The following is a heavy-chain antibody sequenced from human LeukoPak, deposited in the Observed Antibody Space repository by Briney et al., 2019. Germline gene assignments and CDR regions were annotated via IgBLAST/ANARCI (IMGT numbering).Heavy chain of an antibody. Sequence: ASVKDSCKASGGTFSSYAISWVRQAPGQGLESMGGIIPIFGPANYAQKFQGRVTITADESTSTAYMELSSLRSEDTAVYFCARATGNSDHSPREPIHWYFDLWGRGTLVTVSS. CDR1: GGTFSSYA. J-gene: IGHJ2*01. CDR2: IIPIFGPA. V-gene: IGHV1-69*13. CDR3: ARATGNSDHSPREPIHWYFDL. D-gene: IGHD4-23*01.